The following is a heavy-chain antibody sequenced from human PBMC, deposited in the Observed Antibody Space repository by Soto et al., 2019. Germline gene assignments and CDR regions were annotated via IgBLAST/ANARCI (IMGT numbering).Heavy chain of an antibody. D-gene: IGHD6-19*01. CDR2: FSGRSGDT. V-gene: IGHV3-23*01. J-gene: IGHJ4*02. CDR3: ARDSSAWPNYFDS. Sequence: GGSLRLSCVASGLSISTHALTWVRQAPGKGLEWVSSFSGRSGDTYYAASVKGRFTISGDSSKNTVILQMNNLRADDTALYYCARDSSAWPNYFDSWGQGIQVTVSS. CDR1: GLSISTHA.